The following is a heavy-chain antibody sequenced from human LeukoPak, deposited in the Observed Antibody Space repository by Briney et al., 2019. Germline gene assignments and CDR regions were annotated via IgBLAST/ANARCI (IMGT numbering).Heavy chain of an antibody. CDR3: ARGVAAAGTIGFDY. CDR1: GGSISSYY. CDR2: IYYSGST. V-gene: IGHV4-59*08. D-gene: IGHD6-13*01. Sequence: SETLSLTCTVSGGSISSYYWGWIRQPPGKGLGWFGYIYYSGSTNYNPSLKSRVTISVDTSKNQFSLKLSSVTAADTAVYYCARGVAAAGTIGFDYWGQGTLVTVSS. J-gene: IGHJ4*02.